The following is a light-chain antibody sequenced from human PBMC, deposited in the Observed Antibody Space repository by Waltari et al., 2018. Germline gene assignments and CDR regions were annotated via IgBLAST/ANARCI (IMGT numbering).Light chain of an antibody. Sequence: IVMTQSPDSLAVSLGERVTINCKSSQSLLYASNNMHYLAWYQHKPGQSPKLLIYWASTRESGAPDRFRGSASGTDFTLTINGLQAEDVAVYYCQQYYSAPLTFGGGTKLEIK. J-gene: IGKJ4*01. CDR3: QQYYSAPLT. V-gene: IGKV4-1*01. CDR2: WAS. CDR1: QSLLYASNNMHY.